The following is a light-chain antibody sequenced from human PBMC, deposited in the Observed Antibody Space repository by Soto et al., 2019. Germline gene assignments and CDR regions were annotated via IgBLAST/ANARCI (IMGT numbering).Light chain of an antibody. CDR3: HHYGPAPWT. Sequence: EIVLTQSAGTLSLSPGERATLSCRASQTVRGNYLAWFQQRPGQAPRLLIYAASTRAAGVPDRFSGSGSGTDFSLTINRLDPEDFAVYYCHHYGPAPWTFGQGTKVELK. V-gene: IGKV3-20*01. J-gene: IGKJ1*01. CDR2: AAS. CDR1: QTVRGNY.